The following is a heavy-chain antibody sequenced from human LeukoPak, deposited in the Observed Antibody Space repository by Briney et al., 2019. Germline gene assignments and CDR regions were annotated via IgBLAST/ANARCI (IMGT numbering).Heavy chain of an antibody. V-gene: IGHV4-59*01. D-gene: IGHD3-10*01. Sequence: SETLSLTCTVSGGSISSYYWSWIRQPPGQGREWIGYIYYKGSTNYNYNPSLKSRLIISADTSKNQFSLKLSSVTAEDTAVYYCAIGSGSYYPWFDPWGQGTLVTVSS. J-gene: IGHJ5*02. CDR3: AIGSGSYYPWFDP. CDR1: GGSISSYY. CDR2: IYYKGSTNY.